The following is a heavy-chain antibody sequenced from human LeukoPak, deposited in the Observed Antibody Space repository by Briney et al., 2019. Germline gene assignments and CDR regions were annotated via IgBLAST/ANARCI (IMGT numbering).Heavy chain of an antibody. CDR1: GYTFTGYY. V-gene: IGHV1-2*02. J-gene: IGHJ3*02. D-gene: IGHD3-22*01. CDR3: ARVIVVITLPDAFDI. CDR2: INPNSGGT. Sequence: ASVKVSCKASGYTFTGYYMHWVRQAPGQGLEWMGWINPNSGGTNYAQKFQGRVTMTRDTSISTAYMELSRLRSDDTAVYYCARVIVVITLPDAFDIWGQGTMVTVSS.